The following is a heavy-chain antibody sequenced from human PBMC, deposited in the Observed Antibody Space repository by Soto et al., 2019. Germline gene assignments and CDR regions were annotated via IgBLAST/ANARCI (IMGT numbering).Heavy chain of an antibody. J-gene: IGHJ5*02. D-gene: IGHD1-26*01. V-gene: IGHV3-11*01. Sequence: VQLVESGGGLVKPGGSLRLSCVASGFTFSDFYMAWIRQAPGKGLEWVSYISSSGSTIYYADSVKGRFTISRDNAKNSLYLQMNSLRGEDTAVYYCVRAVGATFAWFDPWGQGTLVTVSS. CDR3: VRAVGATFAWFDP. CDR1: GFTFSDFY. CDR2: ISSSGSTI.